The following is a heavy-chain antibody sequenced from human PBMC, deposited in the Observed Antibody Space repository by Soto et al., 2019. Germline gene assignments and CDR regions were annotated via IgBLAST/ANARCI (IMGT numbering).Heavy chain of an antibody. J-gene: IGHJ6*03. CDR3: ARSNPYYDFWSGSTSYYYYYMDV. CDR2: IYYSGST. CDR1: GGSISSYY. D-gene: IGHD3-3*01. Sequence: QVQLQESGPGLVKPSETLSLTCTVSGGSISSYYWSWIRQPPGKGLEWIGYIYYSGSTNYNPSLKSRVTISLDTSKNQSSLKLSSVTAADTAVYYCARSNPYYDFWSGSTSYYYYYMDVWGKGTTVTVSS. V-gene: IGHV4-59*08.